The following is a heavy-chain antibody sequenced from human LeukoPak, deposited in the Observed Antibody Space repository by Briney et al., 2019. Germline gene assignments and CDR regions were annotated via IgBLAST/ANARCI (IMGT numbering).Heavy chain of an antibody. J-gene: IGHJ5*02. Sequence: GASVKVSCKASGYTFTDYYIHWVRQAPGQGLEWMGWINPNSGGTNYAQKFQGRVTMTRDTSISTAYMELSRLRSDDTAVYYCARDRPMVRGGFDPWGQGTLVTVSS. D-gene: IGHD3-10*01. CDR3: ARDRPMVRGGFDP. CDR2: INPNSGGT. V-gene: IGHV1-2*02. CDR1: GYTFTDYY.